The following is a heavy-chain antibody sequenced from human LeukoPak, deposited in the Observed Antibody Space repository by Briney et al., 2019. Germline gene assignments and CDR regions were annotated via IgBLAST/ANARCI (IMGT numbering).Heavy chain of an antibody. V-gene: IGHV3-74*01. CDR3: ASAFSSSSGRWFDP. Sequence: PGGSLRLSXAASGFTFSSYWMHWVRQAPGKGLVWVSRINSDGSSTSYAASVKGRFTISRDNAKNTLHLQMNSLRAEDTAVYYCASAFSSSSGRWFDPWGQGTLVTVSS. J-gene: IGHJ5*02. CDR2: INSDGSST. CDR1: GFTFSSYW. D-gene: IGHD6-6*01.